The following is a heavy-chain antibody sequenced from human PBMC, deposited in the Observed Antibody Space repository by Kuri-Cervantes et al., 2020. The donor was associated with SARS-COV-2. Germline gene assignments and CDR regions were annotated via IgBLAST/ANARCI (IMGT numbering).Heavy chain of an antibody. CDR2: TSTYNGHT. J-gene: IGHJ6*03. Sequence: ASVKVSCKASGLTFNNYVINWVRQAPGQGLEWMGGTSTYNGHTNYVQKFQGRLTMTTDTSTSTVYMELSSLRSEDTAVYYCARSGGSHYYYYYYMDVWGKGTTVTVSS. V-gene: IGHV1-18*04. CDR1: GLTFNNYV. CDR3: ARSGGSHYYYYYYMDV.